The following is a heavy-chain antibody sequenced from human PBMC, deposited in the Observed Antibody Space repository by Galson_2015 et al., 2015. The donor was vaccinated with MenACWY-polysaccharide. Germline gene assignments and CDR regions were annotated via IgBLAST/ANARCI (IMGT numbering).Heavy chain of an antibody. CDR1: GVSLRTRGMC. J-gene: IGHJ6*02. V-gene: IGHV2-70*18. D-gene: IGHD4-23*01. CDR3: ARTSRGGTVVYGMDV. Sequence: PALGKPPPALTLACPFSGVSLRTRGMCVTWVRPPPGEALGWLSPIGWGGFRYYSKTLETRLTISQGHFKNQGGLTMTKVDPVDTATYYCARTSRGGTVVYGMDVWGQGTTVTVS. CDR2: IGWGGFR.